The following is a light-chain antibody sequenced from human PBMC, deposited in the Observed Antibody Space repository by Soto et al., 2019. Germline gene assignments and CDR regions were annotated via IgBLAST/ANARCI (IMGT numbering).Light chain of an antibody. V-gene: IGKV1-8*01. CDR3: QQYNSYPL. CDR1: QGISSF. J-gene: IGKJ1*01. CDR2: AAS. Sequence: IRMTQSPSSFSASTGDRVTITCRASQGISSFLAWYQQKSGKAPKLLMYAASTLQSGVPSRFSGSGSGTDFTLTISSLQSEDFATYYCQQYNSYPLFGQGTKVDIK.